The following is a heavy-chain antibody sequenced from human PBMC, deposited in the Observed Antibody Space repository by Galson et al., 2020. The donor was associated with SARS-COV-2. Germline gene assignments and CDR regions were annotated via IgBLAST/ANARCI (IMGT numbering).Heavy chain of an antibody. CDR2: IDPGGGS. CDR3: AGASRSAWTGGWDK. V-gene: IGHV4-34*01. CDR1: GGSFSGYF. D-gene: IGHD3-10*01. Sequence: SETLSLTCTVYGGSFSGYFWSWIRQPPGKGLEWIGEIDPGGGSSYSPSLKSRLTMSVDTSKNQFSLKLNSVTAADTAVYYCAGASRSAWTGGWDKWGRGTLVTVSS. J-gene: IGHJ4*02.